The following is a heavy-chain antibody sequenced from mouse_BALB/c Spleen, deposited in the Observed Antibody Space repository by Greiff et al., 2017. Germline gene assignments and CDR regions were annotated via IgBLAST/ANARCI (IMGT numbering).Heavy chain of an antibody. Sequence: VKLQESGAELVKPGASVKLSCKASGYTFTSYYMYWVKQRPGQGLEWIGEINPSNGGTNFNEKFKSKATLTVDKSSSTAYMQLSSLTSEDSAVYYCTRLLRPFYAMDYWGQGTSVTVSS. V-gene: IGHV1S81*02. D-gene: IGHD1-2*01. J-gene: IGHJ4*01. CDR1: GYTFTSYY. CDR2: INPSNGGT. CDR3: TRLLRPFYAMDY.